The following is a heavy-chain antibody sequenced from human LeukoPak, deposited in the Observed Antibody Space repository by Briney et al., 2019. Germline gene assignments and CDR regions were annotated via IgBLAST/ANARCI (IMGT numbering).Heavy chain of an antibody. D-gene: IGHD5-24*01. V-gene: IGHV4-59*01. CDR2: IYYSGST. CDR1: GGSISSYY. J-gene: IGHJ4*02. CDR3: ARDGGRDGYYNPPHY. Sequence: SETLSLTCTVSGGSISSYYWSWIRQPPGKGLEWIGYIYYSGSTNYNPSLKSRVTISVDTSKNQFSLKLSSVTAADTAVYYCARDGGRDGYYNPPHYWGQGTLVTVPS.